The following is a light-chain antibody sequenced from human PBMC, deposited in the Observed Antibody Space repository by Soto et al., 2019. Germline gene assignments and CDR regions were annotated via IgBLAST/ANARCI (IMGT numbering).Light chain of an antibody. CDR1: QSVSNDF. Sequence: EIVLTQSPGILAVPAGERATLSCRASQSVSNDFLAWYQQKPGQAPRLLIYGASTRATDVPDRFSGSVSGADFTPSISRLEPEDFAVYYCQQYGSSPPRTFGQGTKVDIK. CDR3: QQYGSSPPRT. CDR2: GAS. J-gene: IGKJ1*01. V-gene: IGKV3-20*01.